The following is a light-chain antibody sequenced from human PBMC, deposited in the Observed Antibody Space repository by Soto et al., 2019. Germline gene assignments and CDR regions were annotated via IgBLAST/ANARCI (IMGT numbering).Light chain of an antibody. Sequence: DIQMTQSPSTLSASVRDRVTITCRASQSVDNWLAWYQHTPGKAPKLLIYNASTLESGVPSRFSGSGSGTEFTLTISSLQPDDFAIYYCQQYNSLPTFGQGTKVDI. CDR3: QQYNSLPT. CDR1: QSVDNW. V-gene: IGKV1-5*03. CDR2: NAS. J-gene: IGKJ1*01.